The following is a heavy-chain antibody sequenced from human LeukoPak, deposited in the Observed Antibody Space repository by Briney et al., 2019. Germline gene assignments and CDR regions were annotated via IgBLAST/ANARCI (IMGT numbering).Heavy chain of an antibody. CDR3: ARRGYSGSYGDDY. CDR2: IYYSGST. V-gene: IGHV4-39*01. J-gene: IGHJ4*02. CDR1: GGSISSSSYY. Sequence: SETLSLTCTLSGGSISSSSYYWGWIRQPPGKRLEWIGSIYYSGSTYYNPSLKSRVTISVDTSKNQFSLKLSSVTAADTAVYYCARRGYSGSYGDDYWGQGTLVTVSS. D-gene: IGHD1-26*01.